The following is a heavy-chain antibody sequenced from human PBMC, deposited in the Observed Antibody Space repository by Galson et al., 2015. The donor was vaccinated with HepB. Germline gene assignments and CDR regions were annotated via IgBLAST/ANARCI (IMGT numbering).Heavy chain of an antibody. D-gene: IGHD6-19*01. CDR1: GYSFTNYW. J-gene: IGHJ3*01. CDR2: IYPGDSDI. CDR3: ARRPASGYRSALSPGAFDL. V-gene: IGHV5-51*01. Sequence: QSGAEVKKPGESLNISCKGSGYSFTNYWIGWVRQMPGKGLEWMGIIYPGDSDIRYSPSFQGQVTISADKSITTAHLQWSSLKASDTAMYYCARRPASGYRSALSPGAFDLWGQGTMVTVSS.